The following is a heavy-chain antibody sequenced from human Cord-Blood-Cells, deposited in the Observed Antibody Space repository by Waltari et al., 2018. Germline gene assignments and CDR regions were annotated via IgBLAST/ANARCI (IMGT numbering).Heavy chain of an antibody. CDR2: ISRSSSYI. V-gene: IGHV3-21*01. J-gene: IGHJ3*02. Sequence: EVPLLDSGGGVVKPGGSLRLSLAASGSTFSSYRLNWVRLAPGKGLECVSSISRSSSYIYYADSVKGRFTISRDNAKNSLYLQMNSLRAEDTAVYYCARVPNAFDIWGQGTMVTVSS. CDR1: GSTFSSYR. CDR3: ARVPNAFDI.